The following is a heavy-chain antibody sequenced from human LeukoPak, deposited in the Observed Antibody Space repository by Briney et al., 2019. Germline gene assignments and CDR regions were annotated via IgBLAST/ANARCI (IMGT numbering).Heavy chain of an antibody. J-gene: IGHJ2*01. D-gene: IGHD1-26*01. V-gene: IGHV4-59*12. Sequence: SETLSLTCTVSGGSISSYYWSWIRQPPGKGLEWIGYIYYSGSTNYNPSLKSRVTMSVDTSKNHFSLRLISVTAADTAVYYCARDSGNYPVWYFDLWGRGTLVTVSS. CDR1: GGSISSYY. CDR3: ARDSGNYPVWYFDL. CDR2: IYYSGST.